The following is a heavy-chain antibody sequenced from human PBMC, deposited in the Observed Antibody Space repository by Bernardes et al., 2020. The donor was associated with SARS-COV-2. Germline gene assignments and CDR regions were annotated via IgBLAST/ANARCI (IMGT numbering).Heavy chain of an antibody. J-gene: IGHJ6*02. Sequence: VSLRLSCAASGFTFSSYSMNWVRQAPGKGLEWVSYISSSSSTIYYADSVKGRFTISRDNAKNSLYLQMNSLRAEDTAVYYCANLPGRIAVAGIYYYYGMDVWGQGTTVTVSS. CDR1: GFTFSSYS. CDR3: ANLPGRIAVAGIYYYYGMDV. D-gene: IGHD6-19*01. V-gene: IGHV3-48*01. CDR2: ISSSSSTI.